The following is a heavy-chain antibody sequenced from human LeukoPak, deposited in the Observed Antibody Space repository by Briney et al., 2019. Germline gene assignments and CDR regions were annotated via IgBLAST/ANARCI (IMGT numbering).Heavy chain of an antibody. D-gene: IGHD3-10*01. Sequence: ASVKVSCKASGYTFTSYGISWVRQAPGQGLEWMGWISAYNGNTNYPQKLQGRVTMTTDTATSTAYMELRSLRADDTAVYYCARDLSSYYYGSGSHNWFDPWGEGTLVTVSS. CDR2: ISAYNGNT. J-gene: IGHJ5*02. CDR1: GYTFTSYG. V-gene: IGHV1-18*01. CDR3: ARDLSSYYYGSGSHNWFDP.